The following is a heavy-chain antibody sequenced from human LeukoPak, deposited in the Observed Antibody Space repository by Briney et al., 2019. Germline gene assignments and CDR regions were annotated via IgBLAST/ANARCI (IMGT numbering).Heavy chain of an antibody. CDR2: VSTYNGNT. J-gene: IGHJ4*02. V-gene: IGHV1-18*01. Sequence: ASVKVSCKASGYTFTTYGITWVRQAPGQGLKWMGWVSTYNGNTNYAQNLQDRVTMTTDTSTNTAYMELRSLRSDDTAVYFCARVAVAALYFDSWGQGTLVTVSS. D-gene: IGHD6-19*01. CDR1: GYTFTTYG. CDR3: ARVAVAALYFDS.